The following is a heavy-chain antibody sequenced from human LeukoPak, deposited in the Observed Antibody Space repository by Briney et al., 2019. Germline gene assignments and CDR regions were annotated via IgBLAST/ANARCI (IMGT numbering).Heavy chain of an antibody. J-gene: IGHJ3*02. CDR2: MEPNSGNT. CDR3: ARQTGTNALDI. D-gene: IGHD1-14*01. Sequence: ASVKVSCKASGYIFTSYDINWVRQATGQGPEWMGRMEPNSGNTDYAQKFQGRVTMTRDTSISTAYMELSSLRSEDTAVYYCARQTGTNALDIWGQGTMVTVSS. CDR1: GYIFTSYD. V-gene: IGHV1-8*01.